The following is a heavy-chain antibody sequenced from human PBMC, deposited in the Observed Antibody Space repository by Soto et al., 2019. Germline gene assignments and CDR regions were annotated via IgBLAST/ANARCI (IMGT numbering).Heavy chain of an antibody. CDR2: IYWDDDE. Sequence: QISLKESGPALVKPTQTLTLTCSFSGFSLTTTGVGVGWIRQPPGKALEWLALIYWDDDERYNPSLKNRLTINKDASKNLVVLTMTNVDPVDTATSDFALGIAARHCASWGQGTLVTVSS. CDR1: GFSLTTTGVG. V-gene: IGHV2-5*02. CDR3: ALGIAARHCAS. J-gene: IGHJ5*02. D-gene: IGHD6-6*01.